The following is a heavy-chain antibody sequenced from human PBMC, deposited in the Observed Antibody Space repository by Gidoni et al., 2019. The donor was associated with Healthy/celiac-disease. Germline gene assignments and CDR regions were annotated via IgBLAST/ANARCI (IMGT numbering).Heavy chain of an antibody. J-gene: IGHJ6*02. V-gene: IGHV3-21*01. CDR3: AREGVDTAMVVYYYYGMDV. CDR2: ISSSSSYI. CDR1: GFTFSSYS. D-gene: IGHD5-18*01. Sequence: EVQLVESGGGLVKPGGSLRLSCAASGFTFSSYSMTWVRQAPGKGLEWVSSISSSSSYIYYADSVKGRFTISRDNAKNSLYLQMNSLRAEDTAVYYCAREGVDTAMVVYYYYGMDVWGQGTTVTVSS.